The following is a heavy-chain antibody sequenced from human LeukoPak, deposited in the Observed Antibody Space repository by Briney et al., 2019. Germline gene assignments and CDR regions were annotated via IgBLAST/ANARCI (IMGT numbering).Heavy chain of an antibody. V-gene: IGHV3-9*01. J-gene: IGHJ4*02. CDR3: AKDRDYGGNSAVFVY. D-gene: IGHD4-23*01. Sequence: AGGSLRLSCAASGFTFSSYAMSWVRQAPGKGLEWVSGISWNSGSIGYADSVKGRFTISRDNAKNSLYLQMNSLRAEDTALYYCAKDRDYGGNSAVFVYWGQGTLVTVSS. CDR2: ISWNSGSI. CDR1: GFTFSSYA.